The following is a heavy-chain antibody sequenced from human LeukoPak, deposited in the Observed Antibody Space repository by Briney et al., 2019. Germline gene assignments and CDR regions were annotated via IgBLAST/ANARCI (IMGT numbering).Heavy chain of an antibody. CDR1: GCTFRSYA. CDR3: AKLTSRPVADY. Sequence: WGSLRLTCAASGCTFRSYALSWVRQPPGKGLEWISSISGSGGSTYYADPVKGGFTNSRDNPENTLYLHMDRLRVEHTDIYYCAKLTSRPVADYWGQGTLVTVSS. D-gene: IGHD6-6*01. CDR2: ISGSGGST. V-gene: IGHV3-23*01. J-gene: IGHJ4*02.